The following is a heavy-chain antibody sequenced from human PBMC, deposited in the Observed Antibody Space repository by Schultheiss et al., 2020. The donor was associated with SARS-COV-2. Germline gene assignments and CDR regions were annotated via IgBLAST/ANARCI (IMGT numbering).Heavy chain of an antibody. V-gene: IGHV3-23*01. CDR1: GFTFSSYA. D-gene: IGHD4-17*01. Sequence: GGSLRLSCAASGFTFSSYAMSWVRQAPGKGLEWVSAISGSGGSTYYADSVKGRFTISRDNSKNTLYLQMNSLRAEDTALHYCAKEDYGDYEAFDYWGQGTLVTVSS. CDR3: AKEDYGDYEAFDY. J-gene: IGHJ4*02. CDR2: ISGSGGST.